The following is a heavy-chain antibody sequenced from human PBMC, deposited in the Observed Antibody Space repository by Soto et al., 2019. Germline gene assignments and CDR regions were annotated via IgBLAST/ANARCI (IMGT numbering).Heavy chain of an antibody. Sequence: ASVKVSCKASGYTFTNYFMHWVRQAPGQGLEWMGMINPSVDSTTYAQKFQGRVTMTRDTSTSTVYMELSSLRSEDTAVYYCARDVLRFDPWGQGTLVTVSS. J-gene: IGHJ5*02. CDR1: GYTFTNYF. CDR2: INPSVDST. V-gene: IGHV1-46*01. CDR3: ARDVLRFDP.